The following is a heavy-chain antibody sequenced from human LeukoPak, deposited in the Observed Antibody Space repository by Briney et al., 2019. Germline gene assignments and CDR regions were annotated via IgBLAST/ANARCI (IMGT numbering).Heavy chain of an antibody. CDR2: FDPEDGET. V-gene: IGHV1-24*01. Sequence: ASVKASCKASGYTFISYDINWVRQAPGKGLEWMGGFDPEDGETIYAQKFQGRVTMTEDTSTDTAYMELSSLRSEDTAVHYCATRGGDFWSGYYFYYFDYWGQGTLVTVSS. D-gene: IGHD3-3*01. CDR3: ATRGGDFWSGYYFYYFDY. J-gene: IGHJ4*02. CDR1: GYTFISYD.